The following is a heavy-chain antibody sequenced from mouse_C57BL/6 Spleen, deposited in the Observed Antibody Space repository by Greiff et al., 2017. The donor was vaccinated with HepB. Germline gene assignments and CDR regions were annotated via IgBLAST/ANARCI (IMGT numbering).Heavy chain of an antibody. Sequence: DVQLVESGPGLVKPSQSLSLTCSVTGYSITSGYYWNWIRQFPGNKLEWMGYISYDGSNNYNPSLKNRISITRDTSKNQFFLKLNSVTTEDTATYYCARERGDYSLDWYFDVWGTGTTVTVSS. D-gene: IGHD2-4*01. CDR2: ISYDGSN. V-gene: IGHV3-6*01. CDR1: GYSITSGYY. CDR3: ARERGDYSLDWYFDV. J-gene: IGHJ1*03.